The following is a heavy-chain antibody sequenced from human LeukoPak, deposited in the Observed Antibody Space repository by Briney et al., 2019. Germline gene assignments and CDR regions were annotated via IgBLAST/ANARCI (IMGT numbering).Heavy chain of an antibody. D-gene: IGHD5-24*01. J-gene: IGHJ4*02. CDR1: GGSIRSTTYY. V-gene: IGHV4-39*07. CDR2: IYYSGNT. CDR3: ARARHEFTYGYRPNELGHYFDY. Sequence: PSETLSLTCSVSGGSIRSTTYYWGWIRQPPGKGLEWIGSIYYSGNTYYSPPLMSRVTISVDTSKNQFSLKLSSVTAADTAVYYCARARHEFTYGYRPNELGHYFDYWGQGTLVTVSS.